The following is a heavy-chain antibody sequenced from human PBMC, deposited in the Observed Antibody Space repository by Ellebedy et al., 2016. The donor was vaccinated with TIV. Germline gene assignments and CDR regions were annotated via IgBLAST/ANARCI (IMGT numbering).Heavy chain of an antibody. CDR3: ARDLLRGCTNGVCYTWKYGMDV. CDR2: ISAYNGNT. CDR1: GYTFTSYG. D-gene: IGHD2-8*01. V-gene: IGHV1-18*01. Sequence: AASVKVSCKASGYTFTSYGISWVRQAPGQGLEWMGWISAYNGNTNYAQKLQGRVTMTTDTSTSTAYMELRSLRSDDTAVYYCARDLLRGCTNGVCYTWKYGMDVWGQGTTVTVSS. J-gene: IGHJ6*02.